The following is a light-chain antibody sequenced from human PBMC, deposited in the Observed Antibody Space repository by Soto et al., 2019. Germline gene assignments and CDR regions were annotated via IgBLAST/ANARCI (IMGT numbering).Light chain of an antibody. J-gene: IGKJ1*01. CDR3: QQYGSSVKT. CDR2: GAS. CDR1: QSVSTYY. V-gene: IGKV3-20*01. Sequence: EIVLTQSPGTLSLSPGERATLSCRASQSVSTYYLAWYQQKPGQAPRLLIYGASSRASGIPDRFSGSGSGTDFTLTISRLEPEDFAVYFCQQYGSSVKTFGQGTKVDIK.